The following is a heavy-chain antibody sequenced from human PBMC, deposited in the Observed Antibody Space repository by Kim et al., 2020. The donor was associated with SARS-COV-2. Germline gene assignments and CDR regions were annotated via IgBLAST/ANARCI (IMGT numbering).Heavy chain of an antibody. CDR1: GFTFDDYA. D-gene: IGHD3-10*01. V-gene: IGHV3-9*01. Sequence: GGSLRLSCAASGFTFDDYAMHWVRQAPGKGLEWVSGISWNSGTIGYADSVNDRFTISRDNAKNSLYLQMNSLRTEDTALYYCAKSKITMFQGVLYGMDV. J-gene: IGHJ6*01. CDR2: ISWNSGTI. CDR3: AKSKITMFQGVLYGMDV.